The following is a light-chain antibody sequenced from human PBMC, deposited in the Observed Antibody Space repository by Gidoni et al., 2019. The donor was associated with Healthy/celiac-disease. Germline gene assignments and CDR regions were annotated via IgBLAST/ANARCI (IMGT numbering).Light chain of an antibody. CDR1: QSSSSY. CDR3: KHSGT. Sequence: DIQMTQSSSSLSASVGDRVTITCRASQSSSSYLNWYQQKPGNAPTLLIYAAASLQSGVPSSFSGSESTTDFTLTISGQQPEYFSTYYCKHSGTFGQGTKVEIK. CDR2: AAA. V-gene: IGKV1-39*01. J-gene: IGKJ1*01.